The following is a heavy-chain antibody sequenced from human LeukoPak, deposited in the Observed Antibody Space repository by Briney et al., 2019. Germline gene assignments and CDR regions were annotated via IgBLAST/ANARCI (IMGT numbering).Heavy chain of an antibody. D-gene: IGHD3-22*01. CDR3: ASANYDSSGYPGEDAFDI. J-gene: IGHJ3*02. Sequence: SETLSLTCTVSGGSISSSSYYWGWIRQPPGKGLEWIGSIYYSGSTYYNPSLKSRVTISVDTSKNQFSLKLSSVTAADTAVYYCASANYDSSGYPGEDAFDIWGQGTMVTVSS. CDR1: GGSISSSSYY. V-gene: IGHV4-39*01. CDR2: IYYSGST.